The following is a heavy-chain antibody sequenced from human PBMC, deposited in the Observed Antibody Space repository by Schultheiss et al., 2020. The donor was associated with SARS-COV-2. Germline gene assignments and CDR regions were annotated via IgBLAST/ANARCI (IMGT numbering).Heavy chain of an antibody. J-gene: IGHJ4*02. CDR3: AIVVTVTTDY. D-gene: IGHD4-17*01. CDR1: GFTFSSYA. Sequence: GGSLRLSCAASGFTFSSYAMSWVRQAPGKGLEWVSYISSSSSTIYYADSVKGRFTISRDNAKNSLYLQMNSLRAEDTAVYYCAIVVTVTTDYWGQGTLVTVSS. CDR2: ISSSSSTI. V-gene: IGHV3-48*04.